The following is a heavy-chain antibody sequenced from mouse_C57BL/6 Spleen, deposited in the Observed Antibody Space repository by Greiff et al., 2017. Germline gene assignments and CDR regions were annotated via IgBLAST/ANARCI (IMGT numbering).Heavy chain of an antibody. Sequence: VQLQQPGAELVKPGASVKLSCKASGYTFTSYWMHWVKQRPGQGLEWIGMIHPNSGSTNYNEKFKSKATLTVDKSSSTTYMQLSSLTSEDAAVYYCAPLNWDAMDYWGQGTSVTVSS. J-gene: IGHJ4*01. CDR1: GYTFTSYW. CDR3: APLNWDAMDY. D-gene: IGHD4-1*01. CDR2: IHPNSGST. V-gene: IGHV1-64*01.